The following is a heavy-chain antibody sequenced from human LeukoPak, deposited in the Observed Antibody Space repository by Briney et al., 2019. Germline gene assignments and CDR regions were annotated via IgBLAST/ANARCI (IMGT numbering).Heavy chain of an antibody. V-gene: IGHV3-30-3*01. J-gene: IGHJ4*02. CDR3: ARVGSSWSRGIAVEHYFDY. D-gene: IGHD6-19*01. CDR1: GFTFSSYA. CDR2: ISYDGSNK. Sequence: PGGSLRLSCAASGFTFSSYAMHWVRQAPGKGLEWVAVISYDGSNKYYADSVKGRFTISRDNAKNSLYLQMNSLRAEDTAVYYCARVGSSWSRGIAVEHYFDYWGQGTLVTVSS.